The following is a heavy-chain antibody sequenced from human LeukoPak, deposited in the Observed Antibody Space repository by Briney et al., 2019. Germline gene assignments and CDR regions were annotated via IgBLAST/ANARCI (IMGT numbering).Heavy chain of an antibody. J-gene: IGHJ4*02. D-gene: IGHD1-26*01. Sequence: GSLRLSCAASGFTFSSYAMHWVRQAPGKGLEYVSAISSNGGSTYYANSVKGRFTISRDNSKNTLYLQMGSLRAEDMAVYYCAREGGSHRPVDYWGQETLVTVSS. V-gene: IGHV3-64*01. CDR1: GFTFSSYA. CDR3: AREGGSHRPVDY. CDR2: ISSNGGST.